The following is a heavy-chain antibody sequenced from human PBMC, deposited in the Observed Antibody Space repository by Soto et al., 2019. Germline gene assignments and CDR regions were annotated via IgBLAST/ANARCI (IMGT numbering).Heavy chain of an antibody. D-gene: IGHD6-6*01. CDR2: IYYSGST. J-gene: IGHJ4*02. CDR1: GGSISSSSYY. CDR3: ARNLKYSSRVTFDY. V-gene: IGHV4-39*01. Sequence: SETLSLTCTVSGGSISSSSYYWGWIRQPPGKGLEWIGSIYYSGSTYYNPSLKSRVTISVDTSKNQFSLKLSSVTAADTAVYYCARNLKYSSRVTFDYSGQGTLVTVYS.